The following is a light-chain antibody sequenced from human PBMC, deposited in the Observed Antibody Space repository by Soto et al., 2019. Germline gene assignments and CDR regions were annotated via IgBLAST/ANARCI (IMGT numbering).Light chain of an antibody. J-gene: IGLJ1*01. CDR2: DVS. CDR3: SSYTSSSTPLYV. Sequence: SALAPPAPVSGAPGPSITISFTGNSREGCGYNYVSWYQQHPGKAPKLMIYDVSNRPSGVSNRFSGSKSGNTASLTISGLQAEDEADYYCSSYTSSSTPLYVFGTGTKVTVL. V-gene: IGLV2-14*01. CDR1: SREGCGYNY.